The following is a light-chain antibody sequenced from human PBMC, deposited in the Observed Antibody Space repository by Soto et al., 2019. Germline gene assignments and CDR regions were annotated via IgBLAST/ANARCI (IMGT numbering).Light chain of an antibody. V-gene: IGLV1-40*01. CDR3: QSYDSSLSAYV. CDR1: SSNIGAGYD. CDR2: ANT. Sequence: QSVLTQAPSVSVAPGQRVTFSCTGGSSNIGAGYDVHWYQQFPGTAPKLLIYANTNRPSGVPDRFSGSKSGTSASLAITGLQAEDEADYYCQSYDSSLSAYVFGTGTKVTVL. J-gene: IGLJ1*01.